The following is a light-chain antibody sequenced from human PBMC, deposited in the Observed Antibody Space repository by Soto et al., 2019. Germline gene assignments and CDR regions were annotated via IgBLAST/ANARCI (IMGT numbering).Light chain of an antibody. CDR1: QSVSSS. J-gene: IGKJ1*01. Sequence: EIVMTQAPATLSVSPGERATLSCRASQSVSSSLAWYQQKPGQAPRFLIYGASTRATGIPARFSGSGSGTEFTLTISSLQSEDFAVYYCQQYNNWPPMAFGQGTKVEIK. V-gene: IGKV3-15*01. CDR2: GAS. CDR3: QQYNNWPPMA.